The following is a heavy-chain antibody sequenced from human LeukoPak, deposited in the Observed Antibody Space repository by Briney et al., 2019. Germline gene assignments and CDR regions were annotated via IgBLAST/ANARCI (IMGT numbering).Heavy chain of an antibody. V-gene: IGHV4-30-2*01. J-gene: IGHJ4*02. CDR1: GGSISSGGYY. Sequence: SETLSLTCTVSGGSISSGGYYWSWIRQPPGKGLEWIGYIYHSGSTYYNPSLKSRVTISVDRSKNQFSLKLSSVTAADTAVYYCARSDYSSDYFFDYWGQGTLVTVSS. CDR2: IYHSGST. D-gene: IGHD4-11*01. CDR3: ARSDYSSDYFFDY.